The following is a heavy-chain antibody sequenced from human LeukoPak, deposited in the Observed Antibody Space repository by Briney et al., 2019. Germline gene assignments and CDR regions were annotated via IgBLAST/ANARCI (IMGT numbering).Heavy chain of an antibody. Sequence: TGESLKISCKGSGYGFTTCWIGWVRQMPGKGLEWMGVINPGNSDTRYSPSFQGQVTISADKSITTAYLQWSSLKASDTAMYYCARLRWAAGDGYYFDYWGQGTPVTVSS. CDR3: ARLRWAAGDGYYFDY. CDR2: INPGNSDT. CDR1: GYGFTTCW. D-gene: IGHD6-13*01. V-gene: IGHV5-51*01. J-gene: IGHJ4*02.